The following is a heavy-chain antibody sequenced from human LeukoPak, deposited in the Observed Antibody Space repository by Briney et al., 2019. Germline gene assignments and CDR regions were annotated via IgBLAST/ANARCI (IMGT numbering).Heavy chain of an antibody. Sequence: ASVKVSCKASGFTFTNYGISWVRQAPGQGLEWMGWISAYNGDTNYAQKLQDRVTMTTDTSTSTAYMELRSLRSDDTAMYYCGRDEGVGERGAYWGQGTLVTVSS. CDR3: GRDEGVGERGAY. CDR1: GFTFTNYG. D-gene: IGHD3-16*01. V-gene: IGHV1-18*01. J-gene: IGHJ4*02. CDR2: ISAYNGDT.